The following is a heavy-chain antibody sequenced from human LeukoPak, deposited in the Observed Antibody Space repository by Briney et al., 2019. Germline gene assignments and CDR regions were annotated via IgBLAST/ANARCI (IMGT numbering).Heavy chain of an antibody. V-gene: IGHV4-4*07. CDR3: ARGRFGELLYRRRYFDY. J-gene: IGHJ4*02. CDR1: GGSISSYY. Sequence: SETLSLTCTVSGGSISSYYWSWIRQPAGKGLEWIGRIYTSGSTNYNPSLKSRVTMSVDTSKNQFSLKLSSVTAADTAVYYCARGRFGELLYRRRYFDYWGQGTLVTVSS. D-gene: IGHD3-10*01. CDR2: IYTSGST.